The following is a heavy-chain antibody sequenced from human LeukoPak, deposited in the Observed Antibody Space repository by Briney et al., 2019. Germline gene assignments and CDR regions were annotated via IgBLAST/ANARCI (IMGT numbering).Heavy chain of an antibody. V-gene: IGHV3-64*01. D-gene: IGHD5-24*01. Sequence: GGSLRLSCAASGFTFSRYAMHGVRQAPGKGLEYVSVISSNGGSTYYAKSVKDRFTISRDNSKNTLYLQMNSLRADDTAVYYCARDSPWLPDPYWGQGTLVTVSS. J-gene: IGHJ4*02. CDR3: ARDSPWLPDPY. CDR2: ISSNGGST. CDR1: GFTFSRYA.